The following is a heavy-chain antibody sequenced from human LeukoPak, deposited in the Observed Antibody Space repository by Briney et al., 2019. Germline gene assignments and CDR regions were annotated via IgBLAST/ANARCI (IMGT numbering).Heavy chain of an antibody. CDR2: IYSGGST. Sequence: GGSLRLSCAASGFTVSSNYMSWVRQAPGKGLEWVSVIYSGGSTYYADSVKGRFTISRDNSKNTLYLQMNSLRAEDTAVYYCARDFYYYDSSGYYRAFDYWGQGTLVTVSS. J-gene: IGHJ4*02. D-gene: IGHD3-22*01. CDR3: ARDFYYYDSSGYYRAFDY. V-gene: IGHV3-53*01. CDR1: GFTVSSNY.